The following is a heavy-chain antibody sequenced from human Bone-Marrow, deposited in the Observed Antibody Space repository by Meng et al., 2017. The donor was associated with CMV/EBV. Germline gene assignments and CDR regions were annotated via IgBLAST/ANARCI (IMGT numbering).Heavy chain of an antibody. V-gene: IGHV1-46*01. D-gene: IGHD3-9*01. Sequence: ASVKVSCKASGYAFTSYYMHWVRQATGQGLEWMGIINPSGGSTSYAQKFQGRVTMTRDTSTSTVYMELSSLRSEDTAVYYCARDVELGDRYYDILTGYYSYYYYGMDVWGQGTTVTVSS. CDR1: GYAFTSYY. CDR2: INPSGGST. J-gene: IGHJ6*02. CDR3: ARDVELGDRYYDILTGYYSYYYYGMDV.